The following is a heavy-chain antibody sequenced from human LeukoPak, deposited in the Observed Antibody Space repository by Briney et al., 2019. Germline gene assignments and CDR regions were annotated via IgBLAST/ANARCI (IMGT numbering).Heavy chain of an antibody. CDR3: AKVYNWNLD. J-gene: IGHJ4*02. V-gene: IGHV3-23*01. Sequence: PGGSLRLSCAASGFTFSNYAMSWVRQAPGKGLEWVSAISGSGGRTDYADSVKGRFTISRDNSKSTLYLQMNSLRAEDTAVYYCAKVYNWNLDWGQGTLVTVSS. CDR1: GFTFSNYA. D-gene: IGHD1-20*01. CDR2: ISGSGGRT.